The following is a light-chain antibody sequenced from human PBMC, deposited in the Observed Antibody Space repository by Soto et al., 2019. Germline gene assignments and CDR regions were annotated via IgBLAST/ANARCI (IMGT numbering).Light chain of an antibody. CDR2: EVS. J-gene: IGLJ1*01. V-gene: IGLV2-8*01. CDR3: SSYAGSNNFPYV. Sequence: QSALTQPPSASGSPGQSVTISCTGTSGDVGGYNYVSWYQQHPGKAPKLMIYEVSKRPSGVPDRFSGSKSGNTASLTVSGLQAEDEADYYCSSYAGSNNFPYVFXTGTKLTVL. CDR1: SGDVGGYNY.